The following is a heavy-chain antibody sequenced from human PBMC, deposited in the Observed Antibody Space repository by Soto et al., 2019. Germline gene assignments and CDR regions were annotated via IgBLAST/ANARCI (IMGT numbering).Heavy chain of an antibody. V-gene: IGHV4-38-2*01. CDR2: IYYGGTT. J-gene: IGHJ4*02. D-gene: IGHD2-15*01. CDR3: ARGWYYFDV. CDR1: VEPMTGGYY. Sequence: SDTLSVICDVSVEPMTGGYYWGWIRQSPGKGLEWIGSIYYGGTTYYNPSLRSRLAISIDTSKNQFSLRLSSVTAADTALYYCARGWYYFDVWGQGSLVTVSS.